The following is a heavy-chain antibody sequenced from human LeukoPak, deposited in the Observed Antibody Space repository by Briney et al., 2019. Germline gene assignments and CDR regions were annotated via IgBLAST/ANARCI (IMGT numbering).Heavy chain of an antibody. D-gene: IGHD4/OR15-4a*01. CDR3: ARRAGAYSHPYDY. J-gene: IGHJ4*02. CDR2: IYDSGSA. CDR1: GGSISSYQ. V-gene: IGHV4-59*01. Sequence: AETLSLTCTVSGGSISSYQWSWIRQPPGKGLEWIGNIYDSGSANYNPSLKSRVVISVDTSKNQFSLNLTPVTAADTAVYYCARRAGAYSHPYDYWGQGTLVTVSS.